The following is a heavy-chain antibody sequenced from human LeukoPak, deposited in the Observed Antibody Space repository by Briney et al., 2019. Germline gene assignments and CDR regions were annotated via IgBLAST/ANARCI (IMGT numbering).Heavy chain of an antibody. V-gene: IGHV1-69*13. J-gene: IGHJ4*02. CDR1: GATVSSYA. CDR2: WIGIFGTA. D-gene: IGHD3-22*01. Sequence: ASVKVSCKASGATVSSYAVSWVRQAPGQGLERAGGWIGIFGTANYAQKFQGRITITPDESTSTAYMELSSLRSEDMAVYYCASPYYDSRRPLGYWRQETLVSVPS. CDR3: ASPYYDSRRPLGY.